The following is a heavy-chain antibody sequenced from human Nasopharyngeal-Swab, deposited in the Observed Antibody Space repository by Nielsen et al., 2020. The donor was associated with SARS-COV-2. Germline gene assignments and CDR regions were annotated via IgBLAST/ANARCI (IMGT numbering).Heavy chain of an antibody. CDR1: GYTFTGYY. Sequence: ASVKVSCKASGYTFTGYYMHWVRQAPGQGPEWMGIINPSGGSTSYAQKFQGRVTMTRDTSTSTVYMELSSLRSEDTAVYYCARDSPITGTTYDYWGQGTLVTVSS. V-gene: IGHV1-46*01. D-gene: IGHD1-7*01. CDR2: INPSGGST. J-gene: IGHJ4*02. CDR3: ARDSPITGTTYDY.